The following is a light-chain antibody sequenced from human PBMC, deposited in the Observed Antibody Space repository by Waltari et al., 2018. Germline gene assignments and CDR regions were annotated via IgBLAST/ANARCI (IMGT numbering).Light chain of an antibody. CDR3: AAWDDSLRNWV. CDR2: RNT. CDR1: SSNIENNF. V-gene: IGLV1-47*01. Sequence: QSVLTQPPSASGTPGQRVSISCSGTSSNIENNFVFWYQQFPGTAPKLLIYRNTHRPSGAPDRLSGSKSGTSASLAISGLRSEDEADYYCAAWDDSLRNWVFGGGTKLTVL. J-gene: IGLJ3*02.